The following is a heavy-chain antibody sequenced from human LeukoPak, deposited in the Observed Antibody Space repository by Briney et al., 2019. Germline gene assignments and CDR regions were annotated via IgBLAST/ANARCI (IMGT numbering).Heavy chain of an antibody. CDR2: IYPGDSDT. Sequence: GESLKISCKGSGYSFTSYWICWVRQMPGKGLEWMGIIYPGDSDTRYSPSFQGQVTISADKSISTAYLQWSSLKASDTAMYYCARSSYDSSGYYYVWFDPWGQGTLVTVSS. V-gene: IGHV5-51*01. D-gene: IGHD3-22*01. CDR1: GYSFTSYW. CDR3: ARSSYDSSGYYYVWFDP. J-gene: IGHJ5*02.